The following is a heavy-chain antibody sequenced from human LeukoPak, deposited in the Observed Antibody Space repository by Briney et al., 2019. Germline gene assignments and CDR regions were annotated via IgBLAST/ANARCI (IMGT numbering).Heavy chain of an antibody. D-gene: IGHD1-26*01. V-gene: IGHV4-34*01. CDR2: INHSGST. CDR1: GGSFSGYY. J-gene: IGHJ4*02. Sequence: SETLSLTCAVYGGSFSGYYWSWIRQPPGKGLEWIGEINHSGSTNYNPSLKSRVTISVDTSKNQFSLKLSSVTAADTAVYYCASGSYLTPFDYWGQGTLVTVSS. CDR3: ASGSYLTPFDY.